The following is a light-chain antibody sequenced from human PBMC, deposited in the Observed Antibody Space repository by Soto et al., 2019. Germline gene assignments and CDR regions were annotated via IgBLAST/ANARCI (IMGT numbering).Light chain of an antibody. CDR3: DTWDSNTPRV. Sequence: QSVLTQSSSASASLGSSVKLTCTLSSGHSSYVIAWHQQQPGKAPRYLMKLKGSGSYNKGSGVPDRFSGSSSGADRYLTISNLQFEDEADYYCDTWDSNTPRVFGGGTKLTVL. V-gene: IGLV4-60*02. J-gene: IGLJ3*02. CDR1: SGHSSYV. CDR2: LKGSGSY.